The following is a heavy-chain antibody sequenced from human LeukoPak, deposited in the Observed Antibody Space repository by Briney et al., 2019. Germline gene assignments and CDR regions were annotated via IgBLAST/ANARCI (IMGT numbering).Heavy chain of an antibody. CDR2: ISYDGSNK. CDR3: ARAVGRWGFDY. J-gene: IGHJ4*02. Sequence: GGSLRLSCAASGFTFSSYAMHWVRQAPGKGLEWVAVISYDGSNKYYADSVKGRFTISRDNSKNTLYLQMNSLRAEDTAVYYCARAVGRWGFDYWGQGTLVTVSS. V-gene: IGHV3-30*04. D-gene: IGHD3-16*01. CDR1: GFTFSSYA.